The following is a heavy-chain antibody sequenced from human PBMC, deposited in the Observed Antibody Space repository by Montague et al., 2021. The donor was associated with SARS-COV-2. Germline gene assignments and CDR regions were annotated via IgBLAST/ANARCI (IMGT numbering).Heavy chain of an antibody. CDR3: ARGGERSRLERPLDY. Sequence: SETLSLTCTVSGGSISSYYWSWIRQPPGKGLEWIGYIYYNGSTNYNPSLKSRVTISADTSKNHFSLKLSSVTAADTAASYCARGGERSRLERPLDYWGQGTLVTVSS. J-gene: IGHJ4*02. D-gene: IGHD3-16*01. CDR1: GGSISSYY. CDR2: IYYNGST. V-gene: IGHV4-59*01.